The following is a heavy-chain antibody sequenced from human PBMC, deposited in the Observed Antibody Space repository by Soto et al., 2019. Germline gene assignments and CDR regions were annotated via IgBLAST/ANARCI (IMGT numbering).Heavy chain of an antibody. J-gene: IGHJ3*02. CDR3: ARAYSSGWPPFDAFDI. Sequence: SQTLSLTCAISGDSVSSNSAAWNWIRQSPSRGLEWLGRTYYRSKRYNDYAVSVKSRITINPDTSKNQFSLQLNSVTPEDTAVYYCARAYSSGWPPFDAFDIWGQGTMVTVSS. CDR1: GDSVSSNSAA. V-gene: IGHV6-1*01. D-gene: IGHD6-19*01. CDR2: TYYRSKRYN.